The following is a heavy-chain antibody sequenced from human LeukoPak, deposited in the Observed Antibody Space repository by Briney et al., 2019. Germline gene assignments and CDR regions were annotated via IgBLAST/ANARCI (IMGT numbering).Heavy chain of an antibody. J-gene: IGHJ6*02. CDR3: ARDQGVVPAAIHRGYYYYGMDV. CDR1: GFTFSSYW. D-gene: IGHD2-2*01. V-gene: IGHV3-7*01. CDR2: IKQDGSEK. Sequence: GGSLRLSCAASGFTFSSYWMSWVRQAPGKGLEWVAHIKQDGSEKYYVDSVKGRFTISRDNAKNSLYLQMNSLRAEDTAVHYCARDQGVVPAAIHRGYYYYGMDVWGQGTTVTVSS.